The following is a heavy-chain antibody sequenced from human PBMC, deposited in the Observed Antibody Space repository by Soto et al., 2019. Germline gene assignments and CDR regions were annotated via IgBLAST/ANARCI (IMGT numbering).Heavy chain of an antibody. CDR2: VNWNDNK. CDR1: VFSLTTSGVG. D-gene: IGHD4-17*01. Sequence: QITLKESGPTLVEPTQTLTLTCTFSVFSLTTSGVGVGWIRQPPGQALEWLAFVNWNDNKRYSPSLNSRLTISKDTSKNQVVLTMTNMDSVDTGTYYCAHRRPTVITPFDYWGQGTLVTVSS. CDR3: AHRRPTVITPFDY. V-gene: IGHV2-5*01. J-gene: IGHJ4*02.